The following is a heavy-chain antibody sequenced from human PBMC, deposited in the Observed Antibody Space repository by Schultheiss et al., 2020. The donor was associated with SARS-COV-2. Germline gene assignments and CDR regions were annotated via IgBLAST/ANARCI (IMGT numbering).Heavy chain of an antibody. CDR1: GGSFSGYN. V-gene: IGHV4-34*01. D-gene: IGHD5-12*01. CDR3: AREVVATGFDY. Sequence: SQTLSLTCSVYGGSFSGYNWSWIRQPPGKGLEWIGEINHSGSTKYNPSLKSRVTISVDTSKNQFSLKLSSVTAADTAVYYCAREVVATGFDYWGQGTLVTVSS. CDR2: INHSGST. J-gene: IGHJ4*02.